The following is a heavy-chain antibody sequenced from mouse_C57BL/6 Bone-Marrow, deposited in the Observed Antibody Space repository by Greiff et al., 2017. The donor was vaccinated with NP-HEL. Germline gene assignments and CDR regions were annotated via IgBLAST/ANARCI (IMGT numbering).Heavy chain of an antibody. D-gene: IGHD1-1*01. V-gene: IGHV14-4*01. CDR2: IDPENGDT. CDR1: GFNIKDDY. Sequence: VQLQQSGAELVRPGASVKLSCTASGFNIKDDYMHWVKQRPEQGLEWIGWIDPENGDTEYASKFQGKATITAYTSSNTAYLQLSSLTSEDTAVYYCTYYYGSSPYAMDYWGQGTSVTVSS. J-gene: IGHJ4*01. CDR3: TYYYGSSPYAMDY.